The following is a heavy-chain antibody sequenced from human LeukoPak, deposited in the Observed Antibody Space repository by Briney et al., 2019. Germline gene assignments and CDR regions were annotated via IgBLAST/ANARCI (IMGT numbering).Heavy chain of an antibody. CDR1: GGSISSGSYY. CDR2: IYTSGST. Sequence: SQTLSLTCTVSGGSISSGSYYWSWIRQPAGKGLEWIGRIYTSGSTNYNPSLKSRVTISVDTSKNQFSLKLSSVTAADTAVYYCASSTINYDFWSGLTAPYYYYGMDVWGQGTTVTVSS. J-gene: IGHJ6*02. V-gene: IGHV4-61*02. CDR3: ASSTINYDFWSGLTAPYYYYGMDV. D-gene: IGHD3-3*01.